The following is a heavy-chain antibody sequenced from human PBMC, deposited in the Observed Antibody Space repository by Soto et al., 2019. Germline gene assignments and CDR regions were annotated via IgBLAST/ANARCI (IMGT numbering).Heavy chain of an antibody. CDR1: GFTFSSYA. J-gene: IGHJ4*02. Sequence: EVQLLESGGGLVQPGGSLRLSCAASGFTFSSYAMSWVRQAPGKGLEWVSAISGSGGSTYYADSVKDRFTISRDNSKNTLYLQMNSLRAEDTAVYYCAKDLEAQLWFHSFDYWGQGTLVTVSS. CDR2: ISGSGGST. CDR3: AKDLEAQLWFHSFDY. D-gene: IGHD5-18*01. V-gene: IGHV3-23*01.